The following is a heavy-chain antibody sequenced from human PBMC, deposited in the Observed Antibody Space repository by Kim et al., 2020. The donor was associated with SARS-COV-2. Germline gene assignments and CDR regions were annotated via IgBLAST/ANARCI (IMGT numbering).Heavy chain of an antibody. V-gene: IGHV4-39*01. J-gene: IGHJ4*02. D-gene: IGHD3-10*01. CDR2: IYYSGST. CDR3: AGGLLLWFGEPLMG. CDR1: GGSISSSSYY. Sequence: SETLSLTCTVSGGSISSSSYYWGWIRQPPGKGLEWIGSIYYSGSTYYNPSLKSRVTISVDTSKNQFSLKLSSVTAADTAVYYCAGGLLLWFGEPLMGWGQGTLVTVSS.